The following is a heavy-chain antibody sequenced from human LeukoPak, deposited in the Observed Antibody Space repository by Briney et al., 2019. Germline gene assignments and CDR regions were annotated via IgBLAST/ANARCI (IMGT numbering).Heavy chain of an antibody. CDR1: GFTFSSHW. Sequence: GGSLRLSCAASGFTFSSHWMSWVRQAPGKGLEWVSAISNNGGYTYYADSVQGRFTISRDNSKSTLCLQMNSLRAEDTAVYYCAKQLGYCSDGSCYFPYWGQGTLVTVSS. D-gene: IGHD2-15*01. V-gene: IGHV3-23*01. CDR3: AKQLGYCSDGSCYFPY. CDR2: ISNNGGYT. J-gene: IGHJ4*02.